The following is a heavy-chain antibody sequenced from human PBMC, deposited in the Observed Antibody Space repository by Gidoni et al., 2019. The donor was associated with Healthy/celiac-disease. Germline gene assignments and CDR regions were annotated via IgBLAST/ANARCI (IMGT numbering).Heavy chain of an antibody. CDR1: GCTFSSYG. CDR3: AKVGYGDYIDY. D-gene: IGHD4-17*01. J-gene: IGHJ4*02. CDR2: ISYDGSNK. Sequence: QVQLVDSGVGVVQPGRSLSLSCAASGCTFSSYGMHWVRQAPGKGLEWVAVISYDGSNKYYADSVKGRFTISRDNSKNTLYLQMNSLRAEDTAVYYCAKVGYGDYIDYWGQGTLVTVSS. V-gene: IGHV3-30*18.